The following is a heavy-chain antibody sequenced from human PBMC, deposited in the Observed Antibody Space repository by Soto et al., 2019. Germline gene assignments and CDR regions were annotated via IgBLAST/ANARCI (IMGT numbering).Heavy chain of an antibody. V-gene: IGHV1-69*02. D-gene: IGHD6-13*01. CDR3: ASRTGIAAGFAY. CDR2: IIPILGIA. Sequence: QVQLVQSGAEVKKPGSSVKVSCKASGGTFSSYTISWVRQAPGQGLEWMGRIIPILGIANYAQKFQGRVTITADKSTSTAYMELSSRRSEDTAVYYCASRTGIAAGFAYWGQGTLVTVSS. J-gene: IGHJ4*02. CDR1: GGTFSSYT.